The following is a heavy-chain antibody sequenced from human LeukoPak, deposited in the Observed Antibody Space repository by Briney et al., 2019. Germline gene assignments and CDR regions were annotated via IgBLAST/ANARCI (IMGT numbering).Heavy chain of an antibody. Sequence: GGSLRLSCAASGFSLSNAWMSWVRQAPGKGLEWVGRIKSKTDGGTTESAAPVKGRFTISRDDSKNTLYLQVNSLKTEDTAVYYCATLTYGRCDPWGQGTLVTVSS. CDR1: GFSLSNAW. CDR3: ATLTYGRCDP. D-gene: IGHD3-10*01. V-gene: IGHV3-15*01. CDR2: IKSKTDGGTT. J-gene: IGHJ5*02.